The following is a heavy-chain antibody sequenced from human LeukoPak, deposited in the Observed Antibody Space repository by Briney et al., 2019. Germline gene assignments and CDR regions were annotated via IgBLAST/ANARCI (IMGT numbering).Heavy chain of an antibody. J-gene: IGHJ6*02. D-gene: IGHD5-24*01. V-gene: IGHV3-7*01. CDR2: IRQDGSEQ. CDR3: ASPLDGYNAPYYYYGMDV. Sequence: GGSLRLSCAASGFTFSTFWMSWVRQAPGKGLEWVANIRQDGSEQYYVDSVKGRFTISRDNAKNSLYLQMNGLRAEDTAVYYCASPLDGYNAPYYYYGMDVWGQGTMVTVSS. CDR1: GFTFSTFW.